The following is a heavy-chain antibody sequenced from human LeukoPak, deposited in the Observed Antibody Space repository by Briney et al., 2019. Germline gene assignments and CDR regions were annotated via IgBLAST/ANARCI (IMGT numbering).Heavy chain of an antibody. CDR1: GFTVSSNY. J-gene: IGHJ4*02. CDR3: ASLYCSGGHDY. D-gene: IGHD2-15*01. Sequence: GGSRRLSCAASGFTVSSNYMSWVRQAPGKGLEWVSVIYSGGRTYYADSEKGRFTISRDNSKNTQYLQMNGLRAEDTAVYYCASLYCSGGHDYWGQGTLVTVSS. CDR2: IYSGGRT. V-gene: IGHV3-53*01.